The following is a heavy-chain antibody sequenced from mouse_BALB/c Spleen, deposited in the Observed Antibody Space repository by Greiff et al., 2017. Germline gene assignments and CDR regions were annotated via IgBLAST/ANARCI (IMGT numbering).Heavy chain of an antibody. D-gene: IGHD2-14*01. J-gene: IGHJ4*01. CDR2: ISSGGGST. V-gene: IGHV5-12-1*01. Sequence: EVKLMESGGGLVKPGGSLKLSCAASGFAFSSYDMSWVRQTPEKRLEWVAYISSGGGSTYYPDTVKGRFTISRDNAKNTLYLQMSSLKSEDTAMYYCARQRGYDGRGYAMDYWGQGTSVTVSS. CDR1: GFAFSSYD. CDR3: ARQRGYDGRGYAMDY.